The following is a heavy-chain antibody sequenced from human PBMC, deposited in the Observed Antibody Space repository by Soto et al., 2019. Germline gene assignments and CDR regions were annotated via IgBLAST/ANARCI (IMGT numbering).Heavy chain of an antibody. CDR1: GGSFSGYY. Sequence: SETLSLTCAVYGGSFSGYYWSWIRQPPGKGLEWIGEINHSGSTNYNPSLKSRVTISVDTSKNQFSLKLSSVTAADTAVYYCARGDTATSIHWFDPWGQGTPVTVSS. D-gene: IGHD5-18*01. CDR2: INHSGST. V-gene: IGHV4-34*01. J-gene: IGHJ5*02. CDR3: ARGDTATSIHWFDP.